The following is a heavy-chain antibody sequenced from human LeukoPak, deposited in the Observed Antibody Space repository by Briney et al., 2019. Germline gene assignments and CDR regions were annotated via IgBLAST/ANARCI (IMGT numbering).Heavy chain of an antibody. CDR1: GYTFTDYY. CDR3: ARGVSGMGASQQGY. D-gene: IGHD1-26*01. CDR2: INPNSGAT. J-gene: IGHJ4*02. Sequence: ASVKVSCKASGYTFTDYYVNWVRQAPGQGLEWMGRINPNSGATTYAQKFQGRVTLTRDTSISTSYMELSSLRSDDTAVYYCARGVSGMGASQQGYWGQGTLVTVSS. V-gene: IGHV1-2*06.